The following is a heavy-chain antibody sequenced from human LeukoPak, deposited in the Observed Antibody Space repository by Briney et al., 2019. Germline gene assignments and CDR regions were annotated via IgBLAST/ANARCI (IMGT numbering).Heavy chain of an antibody. CDR1: GGSISSSSYY. Sequence: PSETLSLTCTVSGGSISSSSYYWGWIRQPPGKGLEWIGSIYYSGSTYYNPSLKSRVTISVDTSKNQFSLKLSSVTAADTAVYYCARLGPGIAAAGTYWGQGTLLTVSS. V-gene: IGHV4-39*01. D-gene: IGHD6-13*01. CDR3: ARLGPGIAAAGTY. J-gene: IGHJ4*02. CDR2: IYYSGST.